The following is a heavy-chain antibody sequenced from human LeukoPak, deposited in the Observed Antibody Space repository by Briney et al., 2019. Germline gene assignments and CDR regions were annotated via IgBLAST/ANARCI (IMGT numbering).Heavy chain of an antibody. Sequence: ASQNLSLTCTVSGGSISRGDHYSRWIRQPPEKGLERIGYIYYSGSTYYNPSLKSRVTISVETSKNQFSLKLSSVTAAATIVYYGRHRLLGECIIGNHLDDWGKGTPVTVSS. CDR1: GGSISRGDHY. CDR3: RHRLLGECIIGNHLDD. CDR2: IYYSGST. D-gene: IGHD1-26*01. J-gene: IGHJ4*01. V-gene: IGHV4-30-4*08.